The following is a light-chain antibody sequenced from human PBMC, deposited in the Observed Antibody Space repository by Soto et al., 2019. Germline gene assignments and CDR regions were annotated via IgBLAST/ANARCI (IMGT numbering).Light chain of an antibody. Sequence: VMTQWPAALSLPPGERAALSSGPSQGVSSDSLAWYQHKLGQAPRLLIYGESTRDTGIPDRFSGSGSGTEFTLTISRLEPEDFAVFYCQQYGSSPQTFGQGTKVDIK. V-gene: IGKV3-20*01. CDR3: QQYGSSPQT. J-gene: IGKJ1*01. CDR2: GES. CDR1: QGVSSDS.